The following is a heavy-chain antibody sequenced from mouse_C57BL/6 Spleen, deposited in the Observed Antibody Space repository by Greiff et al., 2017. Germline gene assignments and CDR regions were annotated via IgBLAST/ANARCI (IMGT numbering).Heavy chain of an antibody. Sequence: VKLVESGPGLVAPSQSLSITCTVSGFSLTSYAISWVRQPPGKGLEWLGVIWTGGGTNYNSALKSRLSISKDNSKSQVFLKMNSLQTDDTARYYCARHGFTAQATWGFAYWGQGTLVTVSA. CDR2: IWTGGGT. J-gene: IGHJ3*01. CDR1: GFSLTSYA. V-gene: IGHV2-9-1*01. D-gene: IGHD3-2*02. CDR3: ARHGFTAQATWGFAY.